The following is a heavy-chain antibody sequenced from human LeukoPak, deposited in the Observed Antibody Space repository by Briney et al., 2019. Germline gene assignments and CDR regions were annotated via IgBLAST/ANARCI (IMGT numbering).Heavy chain of an antibody. V-gene: IGHV3-11*03. Sequence: GGSLRLSCVASGFTFSDYYMSWIRLAPGKGLEWVSYMSSSSGYTNYADSVKGRFTISRDNAKNSLYLQLNSLRAEDTAVYYCARAIRTTTGTYPDSWGQGTLVTVSS. CDR1: GFTFSDYY. J-gene: IGHJ4*02. CDR3: ARAIRTTTGTYPDS. D-gene: IGHD4-17*01. CDR2: MSSSSGYT.